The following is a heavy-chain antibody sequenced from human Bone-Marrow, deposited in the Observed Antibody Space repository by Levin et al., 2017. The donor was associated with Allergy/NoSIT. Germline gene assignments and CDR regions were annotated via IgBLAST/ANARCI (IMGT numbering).Heavy chain of an antibody. V-gene: IGHV4-31*03. CDR3: ARDDMERGFDS. CDR1: NGSISSGAYY. CDR2: IYYGGST. J-gene: IGHJ4*02. D-gene: IGHD1-1*01. Sequence: SETLSLTCSVSNGSISSGAYYWSWIRQHPGKGLEWIGYIYYGGSTHYNPSLKRRVALSVDTSNNQFSLQLTSVTAEDTAVYFCARDDMERGFDSWGQGTLVTVSS.